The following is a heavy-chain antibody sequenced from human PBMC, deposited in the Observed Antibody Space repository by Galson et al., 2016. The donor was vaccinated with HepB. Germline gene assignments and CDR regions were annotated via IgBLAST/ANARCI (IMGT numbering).Heavy chain of an antibody. CDR2: ISYDGSYE. CDR3: ARAVHGSGSYWDK. D-gene: IGHD3-10*01. CDR1: GFTFSSYA. V-gene: IGHV3-30*04. Sequence: SLRLSCAASGFTFSSYAMHWVRQAPGKGLEWVAVISYDGSYESNAGAVKGRFTISRDNFKNTLYLHLNSLRAEETAVYYCARAVHGSGSYWDKWGQGTLVAVSS. J-gene: IGHJ4*02.